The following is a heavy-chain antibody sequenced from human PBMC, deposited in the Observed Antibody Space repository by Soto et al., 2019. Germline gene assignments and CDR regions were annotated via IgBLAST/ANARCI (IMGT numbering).Heavy chain of an antibody. Sequence: PXGSLRLSCAASGFTFSSYAMHWVRQAPGKGLEWVAVISYDGSNKYYADSVKGRFTISRDNPKNTLYLQMNSLRAEDTAVYYCASGLVPAAIPIPMDVWGQGTTVTVSS. CDR1: GFTFSSYA. J-gene: IGHJ6*02. V-gene: IGHV3-30-3*01. D-gene: IGHD2-2*01. CDR2: ISYDGSNK. CDR3: ASGLVPAAIPIPMDV.